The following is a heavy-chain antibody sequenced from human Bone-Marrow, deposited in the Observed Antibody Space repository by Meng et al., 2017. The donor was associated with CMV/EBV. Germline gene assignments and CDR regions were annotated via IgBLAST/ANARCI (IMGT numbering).Heavy chain of an antibody. Sequence: GPLRLSCTVSGGSISSYYWSWIRQPPGKGLEWIGYIYYSGSTNYNPSLKSRVTISVDTSKNPFSLKLSSVTAADTAVYYCARALDSSGSLFDYWGQGTLVTVSS. J-gene: IGHJ4*02. CDR1: GGSISSYY. CDR2: IYYSGST. D-gene: IGHD3-22*01. CDR3: ARALDSSGSLFDY. V-gene: IGHV4-59*01.